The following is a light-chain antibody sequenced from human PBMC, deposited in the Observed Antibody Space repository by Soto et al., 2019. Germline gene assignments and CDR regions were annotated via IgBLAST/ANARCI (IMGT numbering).Light chain of an antibody. CDR2: KAS. CDR3: QQSYSTTWT. CDR1: QNISPW. J-gene: IGKJ1*01. Sequence: DIQMTQSPSTLSASVGDRVTITCRASQNISPWLAWYQQKPGKAPKLLIYKASTLKSGVPSRFSGSGSETDFTLTISSLQPEDFATYSCQQSYSTTWTFGQGTKVDIK. V-gene: IGKV1-5*03.